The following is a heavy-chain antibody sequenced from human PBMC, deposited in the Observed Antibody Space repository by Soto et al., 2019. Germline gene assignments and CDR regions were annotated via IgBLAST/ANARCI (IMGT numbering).Heavy chain of an antibody. CDR2: IYSSGST. CDR1: GGALSRCC. CDR3: ARGQRFSDWFDP. V-gene: IGHV4-4*07. D-gene: IGHD3-3*01. J-gene: IGHJ5*02. Sequence: SEPLCDPCIVSGGALSRCCRTLFRQPAGNGREWIGRIYSSGSTKYNPSLQSRVTMSLDTSKNQFSLRLTSVTAADTAVYYCARGQRFSDWFDPWGQGTLVTVS.